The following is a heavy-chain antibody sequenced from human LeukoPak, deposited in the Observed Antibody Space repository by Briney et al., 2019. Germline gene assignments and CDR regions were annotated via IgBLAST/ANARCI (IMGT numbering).Heavy chain of an antibody. D-gene: IGHD3-10*01. V-gene: IGHV3-7*01. CDR1: GFTFTTYW. CDR3: ARPLLYYYGSETYFWFDL. Sequence: GGSLRLSCTASGFTFTTYWMGWVRQAPGKGLEWVASIKPDGSEKYYVDSVKGRFTISRDSAENTVYLQMESLKGEDTAFYYCARPLLYYYGSETYFWFDLWGQGTLVTVSS. J-gene: IGHJ5*02. CDR2: IKPDGSEK.